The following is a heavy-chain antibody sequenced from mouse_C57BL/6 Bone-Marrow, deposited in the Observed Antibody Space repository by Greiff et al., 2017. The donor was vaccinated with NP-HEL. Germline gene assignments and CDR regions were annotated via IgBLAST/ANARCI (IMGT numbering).Heavy chain of an antibody. CDR1: GYTFTDYY. D-gene: IGHD2-5*01. J-gene: IGHJ3*01. CDR3: AREVYSNYAWFAY. Sequence: VQLKQSGPVLVKPGASVKMSCKASGYTFTDYYMNWVKQSHGKSLEWIGVINPYNGGTSYNQKFKGKATLTVDKASSTAYMELNSLTSEDSAVYYCAREVYSNYAWFAYWGQGTLVTVAA. V-gene: IGHV1-19*01. CDR2: INPYNGGT.